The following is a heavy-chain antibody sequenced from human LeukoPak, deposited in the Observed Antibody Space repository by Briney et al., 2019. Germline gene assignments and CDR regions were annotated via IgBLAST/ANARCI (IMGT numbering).Heavy chain of an antibody. D-gene: IGHD2-15*01. J-gene: IGHJ4*02. Sequence: SETLSLTCAVYGGSFSGYYWSWIRQPPGKGLEWIGEINHSGSTNYNPSLKSRVTISVDTSKNQFSLKLSSVTAADTAVYYCARADEVVAVLDYWGQGTLVTVSS. CDR3: ARADEVVAVLDY. CDR2: INHSGST. V-gene: IGHV4-34*01. CDR1: GGSFSGYY.